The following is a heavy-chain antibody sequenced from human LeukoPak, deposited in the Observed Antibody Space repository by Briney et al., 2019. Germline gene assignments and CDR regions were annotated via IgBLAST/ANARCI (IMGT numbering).Heavy chain of an antibody. CDR1: GFTFDDYA. D-gene: IGHD3-22*01. J-gene: IGHJ2*01. V-gene: IGHV3-43D*03. CDR2: ISWDGGST. CDR3: ARDAGGYARAYWYFDL. Sequence: GGSLRLSCAASGFTFDDYAMHWVRQAPGKGLECVSLISWDGGSTYYADSVKGRFTISRDNSKNSLYLQMNSLRAEDTAVYYCARDAGGYARAYWYFDLWGRGTLVAVSS.